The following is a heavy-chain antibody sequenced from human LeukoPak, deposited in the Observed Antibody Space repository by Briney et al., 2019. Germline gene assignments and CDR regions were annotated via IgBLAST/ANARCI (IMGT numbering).Heavy chain of an antibody. D-gene: IGHD2-2*01. V-gene: IGHV4-30-2*01. CDR2: IYHSGSA. CDR3: ARDIFGINYAPTPDV. Sequence: SETLSLTCTVSGGSISNSGGYYRTWIRQPPGKGLEWIGYIYHSGSAYYNPSLRGRVTISVDKSKNQFSLKLNSVTAADTAIYYCARDIFGINYAPTPDVWGKGTTVTVSS. J-gene: IGHJ6*04. CDR1: GGSISNSGGYY.